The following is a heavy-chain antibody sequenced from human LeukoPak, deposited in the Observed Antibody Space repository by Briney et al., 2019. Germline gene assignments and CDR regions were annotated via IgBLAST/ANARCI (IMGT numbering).Heavy chain of an antibody. J-gene: IGHJ4*02. CDR1: GFTFNSYD. D-gene: IGHD6-19*01. V-gene: IGHV3-23*01. CDR2: ISGSGGST. CDR3: AKDQVTVLLGYSSGWNYFDY. Sequence: GGSLRLSCAASGFTFNSYDMIWVPQAPGEGLEGVSAISGSGGSTYYADSVRGRSTIYRDNSKNTLYLQMNSLRAEDTAVYYCAKDQVTVLLGYSSGWNYFDYWGQGTLVTVSS.